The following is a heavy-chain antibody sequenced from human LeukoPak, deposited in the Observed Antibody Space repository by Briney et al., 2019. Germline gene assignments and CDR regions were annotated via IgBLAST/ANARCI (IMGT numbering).Heavy chain of an antibody. V-gene: IGHV4-30-2*01. J-gene: IGHJ3*02. CDR2: IYHSGST. CDR3: ARVVDYGDYKDAFDI. CDR1: GGSISSGGYS. Sequence: SETLSLTCAVSGGSISSGGYSWSWIRQPPGKGLEWIGYIYHSGSTYYNPSLKSRVTISVDRSKNQFSLKLSSVTAADTAVYYCARVVDYGDYKDAFDIWGQGTMVTVSS. D-gene: IGHD4-17*01.